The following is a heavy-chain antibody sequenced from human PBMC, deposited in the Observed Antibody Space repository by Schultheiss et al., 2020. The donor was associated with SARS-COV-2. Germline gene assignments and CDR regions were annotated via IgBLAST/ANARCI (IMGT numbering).Heavy chain of an antibody. D-gene: IGHD3-22*01. J-gene: IGHJ4*02. V-gene: IGHV2-5*01. CDR2: IYWNDDT. Sequence: SGPTLVKPTQTLTLTCTFSGFSLTTSGVGVGWIRQPAGKALEWLALIYWNDDTRYSPSLRSRLTITKDTSKNEVVLTMTNVDPVDTATYYCARRGDLYDRSGYSQTLDYWGQGILVTVSS. CDR3: ARRGDLYDRSGYSQTLDY. CDR1: GFSLTTSGVG.